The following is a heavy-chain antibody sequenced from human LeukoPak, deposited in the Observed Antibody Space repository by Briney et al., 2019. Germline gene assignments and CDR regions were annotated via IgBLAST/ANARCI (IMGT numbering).Heavy chain of an antibody. D-gene: IGHD2-2*01. CDR3: ARVGEVVPAADAVNNWFDP. CDR1: GGSISSSSYY. J-gene: IGHJ5*02. Sequence: SETLSLTCTVSGGSISSSSYYWGWIRQTPGKGLEWIGSIFYSGSTYYNPSLKSRVTISVDTSKNQFSLKLSSVTAADTAVYYCARVGEVVPAADAVNNWFDPWGQGTLVTVSS. V-gene: IGHV4-39*07. CDR2: IFYSGST.